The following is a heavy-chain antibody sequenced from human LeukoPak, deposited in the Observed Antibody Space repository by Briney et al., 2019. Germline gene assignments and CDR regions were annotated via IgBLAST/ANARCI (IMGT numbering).Heavy chain of an antibody. CDR2: IYTSGST. CDR1: CVPLNSGRYH. J-gene: IGHJ6*03. V-gene: IGHV4-61*02. Sequence: PSETLSLIRTVSCVPLNSGRYHQSSTRQPARNGVEWIRLIYTSGSTNYNPSLKSRVTISVDTSKNQFSLKLSSVTAADTAVYYCAGNPRTWIRDYMDVWGKGTTVTVSS. D-gene: IGHD5-18*01. CDR3: AGNPRTWIRDYMDV.